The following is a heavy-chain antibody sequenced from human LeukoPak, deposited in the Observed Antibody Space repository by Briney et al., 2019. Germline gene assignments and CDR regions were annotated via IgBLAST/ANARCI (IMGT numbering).Heavy chain of an antibody. CDR1: GFTVSSNY. V-gene: IGHV3-53*01. J-gene: IGHJ4*02. CDR2: IYSGGST. D-gene: IGHD5-24*01. Sequence: HPGGSLRLSCAASGFTVSSNYMSWVRQAPGKGLEWVSVIYSGGSTYYADSVKGGFTISRDNSKNTLYLQMNSLRAEDTAVYYCAKMSTAEVCFDYWGQGTLVTVSS. CDR3: AKMSTAEVCFDY.